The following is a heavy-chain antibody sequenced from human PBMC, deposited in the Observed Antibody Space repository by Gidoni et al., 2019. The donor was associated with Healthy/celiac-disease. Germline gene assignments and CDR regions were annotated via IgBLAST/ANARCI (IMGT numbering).Heavy chain of an antibody. CDR3: ARRDYYDSSVFAY. J-gene: IGHJ4*02. CDR2: IKQDGSEK. Sequence: EVQLVESGGGLVQPGGSLRLSCAASGFTFSSYWMSWVRQAPGKGLEWVANIKQDGSEKYYVDSVKGRFTISRDNAKNSLYLQMNSLRAEDTAVYYCARRDYYDSSVFAYWGQGTLVTVSS. D-gene: IGHD3-22*01. CDR1: GFTFSSYW. V-gene: IGHV3-7*01.